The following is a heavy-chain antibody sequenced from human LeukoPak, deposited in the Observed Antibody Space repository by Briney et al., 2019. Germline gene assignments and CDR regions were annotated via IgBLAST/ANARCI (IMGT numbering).Heavy chain of an antibody. Sequence: SETLSLTCNVSDGSISSTSYYWGWIRQPPGKGLEWIGSVYYRGASYYNPSLQSRVTMSVDTSKDQVSLKLSSVTAADTAVYYCAGDSSSWYLNYWGQGTLVTVSS. CDR1: DGSISSTSYY. J-gene: IGHJ4*02. V-gene: IGHV4-39*01. D-gene: IGHD6-13*01. CDR3: AGDSSSWYLNY. CDR2: VYYRGAS.